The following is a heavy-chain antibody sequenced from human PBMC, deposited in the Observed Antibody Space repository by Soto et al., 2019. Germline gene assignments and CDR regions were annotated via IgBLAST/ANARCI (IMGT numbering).Heavy chain of an antibody. CDR2: IYYSGNT. J-gene: IGHJ6*02. V-gene: IGHV4-59*01. CDR3: ARVGSYCMDV. CDR1: GGSISTYY. D-gene: IGHD2-15*01. Sequence: QVQLQESGPGLVKPSETLSLTCTVSGGSISTYYWSWIRQPPGKGLEWIGYIYYSGNTNKNPSLKSRVTTSVDTSKNQFSLKLSSVTAADTAVYYCARVGSYCMDVWGQGTTVTVSS.